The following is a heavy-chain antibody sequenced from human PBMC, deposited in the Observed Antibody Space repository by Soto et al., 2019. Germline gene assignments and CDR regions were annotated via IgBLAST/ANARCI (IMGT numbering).Heavy chain of an antibody. V-gene: IGHV1-69*13. D-gene: IGHD2-2*01. Sequence: SVKVSCKASGGTFSSYAISWVRQAPGQGREWMGGIIPIFGTANYAQKFQGRVTITADESTSTAYMELSSLRSEDTAVYYCARPCSSTSCFRRDYYYGMDVWGQGXTVTVYS. CDR2: IIPIFGTA. J-gene: IGHJ6*02. CDR1: GGTFSSYA. CDR3: ARPCSSTSCFRRDYYYGMDV.